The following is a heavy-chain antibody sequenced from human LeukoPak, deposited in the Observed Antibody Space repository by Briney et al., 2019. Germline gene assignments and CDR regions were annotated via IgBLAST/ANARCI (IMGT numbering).Heavy chain of an antibody. CDR2: IKSMSDGGTI. D-gene: IGHD3-9*01. CDR3: TTGFHVLTGTDY. V-gene: IGHV3-15*01. Sequence: PGGSLRLSCAASGFTFINAWMNWVRQAPGKGLEWVGRIKSMSDGGTIDYAAPVRGRFTISTDDSKDTLYLQVNSLKIEDTAVYFCTTGFHVLTGTDYWGQGTLVTVSS. CDR1: GFTFINAW. J-gene: IGHJ4*02.